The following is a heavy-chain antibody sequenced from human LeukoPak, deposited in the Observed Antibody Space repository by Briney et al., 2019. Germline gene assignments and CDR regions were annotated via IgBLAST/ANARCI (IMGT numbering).Heavy chain of an antibody. CDR1: GGPINNY. V-gene: IGHV4-4*07. D-gene: IGHD4-23*01. CDR3: ARGGKATVVTM. J-gene: IGHJ4*02. Sequence: SETLSLTCTVSGGPINNYWSWIRQPAGKGLEWIGRIYSSGSTNYNPSLKSRVSMSVDTSKNQFSLKLTSVTAADTAVYYCARGGKATVVTMWGQGILVTVSS. CDR2: IYSSGST.